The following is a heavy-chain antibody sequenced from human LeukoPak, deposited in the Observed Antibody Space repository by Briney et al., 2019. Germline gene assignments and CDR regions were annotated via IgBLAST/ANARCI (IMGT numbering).Heavy chain of an antibody. CDR2: ISYDGSNK. CDR1: GFTFSSYA. Sequence: PGRSLRLSCAASGFTFSSYAMHWVRQAPGKGLEWVAVISYDGSNKYYADSVKGRFTISRDNSKNTLYLQMNSLRAEDTAVYYCARGAFSAYDPTYFDYWGQGTLVTVSS. CDR3: ARGAFSAYDPTYFDY. V-gene: IGHV3-30-3*01. D-gene: IGHD5-12*01. J-gene: IGHJ4*02.